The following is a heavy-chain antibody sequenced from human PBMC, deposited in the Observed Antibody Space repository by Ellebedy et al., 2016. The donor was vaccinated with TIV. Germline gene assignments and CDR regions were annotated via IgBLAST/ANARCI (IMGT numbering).Heavy chain of an antibody. D-gene: IGHD2/OR15-2a*01. V-gene: IGHV4-4*02. CDR2: VYHSGHT. CDR3: ARDWTRGGGYFASWFDP. Sequence: MPSETLSLTCGVSGGSINSDNYWSWVRQSPGRGLEWIGEVYHSGHTHYNPSLRSRVSISVDKSKSQFSLRLRSMTAADTAVYYCARDWTRGGGYFASWFDPWGQGTPVTVSS. J-gene: IGHJ5*02. CDR1: GGSINSDNY.